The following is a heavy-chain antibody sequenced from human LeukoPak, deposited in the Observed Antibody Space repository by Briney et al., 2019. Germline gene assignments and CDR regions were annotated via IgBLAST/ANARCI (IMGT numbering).Heavy chain of an antibody. CDR3: AKEVWPGNTGWHLFDS. V-gene: IGHV3-23*01. CDR2: ISASGSRT. Sequence: PGGSLRLSCAPSGFTFSTYAMSWVRQAPGKGLEWVSAISASGSRTYYAGSVKGRFTVSRDNSKDTLYLQSNSLRAEDTAIYYCAKEVWPGNTGWHLFDSWGQGTLVTVSS. CDR1: GFTFSTYA. D-gene: IGHD6-19*01. J-gene: IGHJ4*02.